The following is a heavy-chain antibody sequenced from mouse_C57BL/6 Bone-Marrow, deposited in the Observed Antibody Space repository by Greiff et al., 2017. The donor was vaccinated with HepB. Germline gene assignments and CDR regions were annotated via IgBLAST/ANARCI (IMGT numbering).Heavy chain of an antibody. CDR3: ARDRAYYSNYWNYAMDY. V-gene: IGHV3-6*01. D-gene: IGHD2-5*01. Sequence: EVKLVESGPGLVKPSQSLSLTCSVTGYSITSGYYWNWIRQFPGNKLEWMGYISYDGSNNYNPSLKNRISITRDTSKNQFFLKLNSVNTEDTATYYCARDRAYYSNYWNYAMDYWGQGTSVTVSS. J-gene: IGHJ4*01. CDR2: ISYDGSN. CDR1: GYSITSGYY.